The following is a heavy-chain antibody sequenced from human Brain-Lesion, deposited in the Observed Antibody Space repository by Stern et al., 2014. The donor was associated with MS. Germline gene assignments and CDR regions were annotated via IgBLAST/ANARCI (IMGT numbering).Heavy chain of an antibody. CDR2: IFNSGST. CDR3: ARGRVVPGFQYYATDV. V-gene: IGHV4-61*02. Sequence: VQLVESGPGLVKPSQTLSLSCTVSGGSISSGGYYWSWIRQPAGKGLEWIGRIFNSGSTSYNPPPKSRVPISIDPSKNQFSRRLNPMPAADTAVYYCARGRVVPGFQYYATDVWGQGTTVIVSS. CDR1: GGSISSGGYY. D-gene: IGHD2-2*01. J-gene: IGHJ6*02.